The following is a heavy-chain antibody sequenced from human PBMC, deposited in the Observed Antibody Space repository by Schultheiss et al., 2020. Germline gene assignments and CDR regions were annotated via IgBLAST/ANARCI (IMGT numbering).Heavy chain of an antibody. CDR1: GFTVSSNY. J-gene: IGHJ4*02. CDR3: ARVEYSSGWYLDY. V-gene: IGHV3-33*08. CDR2: IWYDGSNK. D-gene: IGHD6-19*01. Sequence: GGSLRLSCAASGFTVSSNYMSWVRQAPGKGLEWVAVIWYDGSNKYYADSVKGRFTISRDNSKNTLYLQMNSLRAEDTAVYYCARVEYSSGWYLDYWGQGTLVTVSS.